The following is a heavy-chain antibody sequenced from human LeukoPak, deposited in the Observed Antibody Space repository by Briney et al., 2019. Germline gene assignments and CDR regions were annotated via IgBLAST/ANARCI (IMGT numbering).Heavy chain of an antibody. CDR2: ISYDGSNK. V-gene: IGHV3-30*18. D-gene: IGHD5-12*01. Sequence: GGSLRLSCAASGFTFSSYGMHWVRQAPGKGLEGVAVISYDGSNKYYADSVKGRFTISRDNSKNTLYLQMNSLRAEDTAVYYCAKLYSGYDPGFDYWGQGTLVTVSS. J-gene: IGHJ4*02. CDR1: GFTFSSYG. CDR3: AKLYSGYDPGFDY.